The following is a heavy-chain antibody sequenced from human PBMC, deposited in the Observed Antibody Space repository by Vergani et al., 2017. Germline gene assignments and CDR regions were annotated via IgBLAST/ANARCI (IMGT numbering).Heavy chain of an antibody. CDR2: IYAGDSDV. Sequence: EVQLVQSGAEVKKPGESLKISCQGSGYSITNYWIAWVRQRPGKGLEWMGIIYAGDSDVRYSPSFQGQVTMSVDKSLSTAYLQWSSLKASDTATYYCAKTHDFSSLYSSYNWFDPWGPGTLVTVSS. J-gene: IGHJ5*02. CDR3: AKTHDFSSLYSSYNWFDP. V-gene: IGHV5-51*03. CDR1: GYSITNYW. D-gene: IGHD3-3*01.